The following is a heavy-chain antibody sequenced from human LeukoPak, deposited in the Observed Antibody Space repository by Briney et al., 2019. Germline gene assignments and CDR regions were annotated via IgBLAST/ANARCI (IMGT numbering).Heavy chain of an antibody. CDR2: IYYSGST. V-gene: IGHV4-31*03. D-gene: IGHD3-3*01. CDR3: ARGWSGLYFY. CDR1: GGSISSGGYY. J-gene: IGHJ4*01. Sequence: SETLSLTCTVSGGSISSGGYYWSWIRQHPGKGLEWIGYIYYSGSTYYNPSLKSRVTTSVDTSKNQFSLKLSSVTAADTAVYYCARGWSGLYFYWGQGTLVTVSS.